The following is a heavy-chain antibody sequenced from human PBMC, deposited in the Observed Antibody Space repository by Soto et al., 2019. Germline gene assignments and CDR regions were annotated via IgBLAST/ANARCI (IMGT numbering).Heavy chain of an antibody. CDR3: ARDSIVVVVAATRNYYYYGMDV. V-gene: IGHV1-69*13. J-gene: IGHJ6*02. D-gene: IGHD2-15*01. CDR2: IIPIFGTA. CDR1: GGTFSSYA. Sequence: SVKVSCKASGGTFSSYAISWVRQAPGQGLEWMGGIIPIFGTANYAQKFQGRVTITADESTSTAYMELSSLRSEDTAVYYCARDSIVVVVAATRNYYYYGMDVWGQGTTVTSP.